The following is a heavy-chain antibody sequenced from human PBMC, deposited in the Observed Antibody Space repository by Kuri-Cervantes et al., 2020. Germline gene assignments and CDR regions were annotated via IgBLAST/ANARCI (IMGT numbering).Heavy chain of an antibody. Sequence: GGSLRLSCAASGFTFSSYAMSWVRQAPGKGLEWVGRIKSKTDGGTTDYVAPVKGRFTISRDDSKNTLYLQMNSLKTEDTAVYYCARDILAAAGTSWGQGTLVTVSS. CDR2: IKSKTDGGTT. D-gene: IGHD6-13*01. CDR1: GFTFSSYA. V-gene: IGHV3-15*01. J-gene: IGHJ4*02. CDR3: ARDILAAAGTS.